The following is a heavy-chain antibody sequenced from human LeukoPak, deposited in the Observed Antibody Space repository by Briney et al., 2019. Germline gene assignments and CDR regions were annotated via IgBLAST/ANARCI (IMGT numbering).Heavy chain of an antibody. V-gene: IGHV3-48*02. CDR1: GFTFENYN. D-gene: IGHD2-15*01. CDR2: ISASSSTT. CDR3: ARAGCSGGICYAALFDY. Sequence: GRSLRLSCAASGFTFENYNMNWVRQAPGKGLEWVSYISASSSTTYYADSVTGRFTISRDNAKNSLYLQMNSLRDEDTGVYYCARAGCSGGICYAALFDYWGQGTLVTVSS. J-gene: IGHJ4*02.